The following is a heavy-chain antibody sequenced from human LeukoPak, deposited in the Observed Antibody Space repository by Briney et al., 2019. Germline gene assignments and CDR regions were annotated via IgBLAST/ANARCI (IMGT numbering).Heavy chain of an antibody. CDR1: GGSISSYY. Sequence: SETLSLTCTVSGGSISSYYWSWIRQPPGKGLEWIGYIYYSGSTNYNPSLKSRVTISVDTSKNQFSLKLSSVTAADTAVYYCARQIITMMREGHAFDIWGQGTMVTVSS. D-gene: IGHD3-22*01. J-gene: IGHJ3*02. V-gene: IGHV4-59*08. CDR3: ARQIITMMREGHAFDI. CDR2: IYYSGST.